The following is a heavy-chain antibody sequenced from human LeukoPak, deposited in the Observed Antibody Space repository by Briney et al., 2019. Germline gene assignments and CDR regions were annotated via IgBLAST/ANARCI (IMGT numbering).Heavy chain of an antibody. CDR1: GGSISSSSNYY. CDR3: ARHQYCSSTSCYPDF. V-gene: IGHV4-39*01. CDR2: IYYSGST. D-gene: IGHD2-2*01. Sequence: SETLSLTCTVSGGSISSSSNYYWGWIRQPPGKGLEWIGNIYYSGSTYYNPSLKSRVTISVDTSKNQFSLKLSSVTAADTAVYYCARHQYCSSTSCYPDFWGQGTLVTVSS. J-gene: IGHJ4*02.